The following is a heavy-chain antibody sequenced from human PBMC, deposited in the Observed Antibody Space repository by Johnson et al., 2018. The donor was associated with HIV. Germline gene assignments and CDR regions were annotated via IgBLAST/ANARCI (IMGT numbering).Heavy chain of an antibody. J-gene: IGHJ3*02. V-gene: IGHV3-7*01. Sequence: VQLVESGGGVVRPGGSLRLSCVASGFTFDDYGMSWVRQAPGKGLEWVANIKEDGSEKYYVDSVKGRFIISRDNAKNSLYLQMNSLRAEDTAVYYCARWGRGSIVLVVYARSDAFDIWGQGTMVTVSS. D-gene: IGHD2-8*02. CDR1: GFTFDDYG. CDR3: ARWGRGSIVLVVYARSDAFDI. CDR2: IKEDGSEK.